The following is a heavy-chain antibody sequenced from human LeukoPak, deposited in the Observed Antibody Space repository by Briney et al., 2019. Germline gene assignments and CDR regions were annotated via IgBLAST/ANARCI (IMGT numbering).Heavy chain of an antibody. CDR1: GASINSFF. D-gene: IGHD1-26*01. CDR3: ARGIVGATTALYYYYYMDV. V-gene: IGHV4-59*01. CDR2: INYSGTA. J-gene: IGHJ6*03. Sequence: SETLSLTCSVSGASINSFFWSWIRQSPGKALEWIGYINYSGTANYKPSLKSRVTISLDTSKNQVSLRLTSVTGADTAVYYCARGIVGATTALYYYYYMDVWGKGTTVTVSS.